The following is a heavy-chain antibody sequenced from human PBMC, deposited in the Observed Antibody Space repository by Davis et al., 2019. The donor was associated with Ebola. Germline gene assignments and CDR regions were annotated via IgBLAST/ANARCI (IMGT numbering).Heavy chain of an antibody. Sequence: GESLKISCAASGFTFSSYAMSWVRQAPGKGLEWVSAISGSGGSTYYADSVKGRFTISRDNAKNSLYLQMNSLRAEDTAVYYCARESGPSFFDYWGQGTLVTVSS. D-gene: IGHD1-26*01. CDR3: ARESGPSFFDY. CDR2: ISGSGGST. V-gene: IGHV3-23*01. J-gene: IGHJ4*02. CDR1: GFTFSSYA.